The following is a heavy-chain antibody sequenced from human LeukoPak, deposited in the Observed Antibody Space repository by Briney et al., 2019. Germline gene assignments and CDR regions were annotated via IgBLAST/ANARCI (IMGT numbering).Heavy chain of an antibody. Sequence: SETLSLTCAVNGGSMSNYYWSWIRQPAGKGLEWIGRISTSGGTNYNPSLKSRVTMSVDTSKNQFSLKLSSVTAADTAVYYCARDRSMTTVTTRLDYWGQGALVTVSS. D-gene: IGHD4-17*01. CDR3: ARDRSMTTVTTRLDY. J-gene: IGHJ4*02. CDR2: ISTSGGT. CDR1: GGSMSNYY. V-gene: IGHV4-4*07.